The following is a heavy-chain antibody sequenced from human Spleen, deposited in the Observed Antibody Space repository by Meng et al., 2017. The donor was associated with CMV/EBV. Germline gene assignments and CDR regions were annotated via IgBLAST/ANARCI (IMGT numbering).Heavy chain of an antibody. V-gene: IGHV1-8*01. CDR1: GYTFTSYD. J-gene: IGHJ4*02. D-gene: IGHD5-12*01. CDR3: ARGLDSGYDEAYFDY. Sequence: SGYTFTSYDINWVRQATGQGLEWMGWMNPNSGNTGYAQKFQGRVTMTRNTSISTAYMELSSLRSEDTAVYYCARGLDSGYDEAYFDYWGQGTLVTVSS. CDR2: MNPNSGNT.